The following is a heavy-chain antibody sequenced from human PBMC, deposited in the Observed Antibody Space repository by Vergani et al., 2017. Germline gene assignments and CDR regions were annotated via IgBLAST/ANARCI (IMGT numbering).Heavy chain of an antibody. CDR3: AKANPRNSGYDYLYYYHAMDV. D-gene: IGHD5-12*01. CDR1: GFTFNHYA. Sequence: EVQLVESGGGLVKPEGSLRLSCAASGFTFNHYAMNWVRQAPGKGLEWVSGISGSGGSTYYAGSVKGRFTISRDSSKNTLYLQMNSLSAGDTAVYYCAKANPRNSGYDYLYYYHAMDVWGQGTTVTVSS. V-gene: IGHV3-23*04. J-gene: IGHJ6*02. CDR2: ISGSGGST.